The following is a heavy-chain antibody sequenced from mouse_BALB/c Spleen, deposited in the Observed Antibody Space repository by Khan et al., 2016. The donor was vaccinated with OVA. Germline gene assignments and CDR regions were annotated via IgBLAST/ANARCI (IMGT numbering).Heavy chain of an antibody. CDR1: GFTFTNYG. D-gene: IGHD2-14*01. Sequence: QIQLVQSGPELKKPGETVQISCKASGFTFTNYGMNLVKQTPGKDLKWMGWINTYTGEPTFADDFKGRFAFSLETSASTSYLQINSHKNEDTATYYCARVGYNGTMDCWGQGTSVTVSS. V-gene: IGHV9-3-1*01. CDR2: INTYTGEP. CDR3: ARVGYNGTMDC. J-gene: IGHJ4*01.